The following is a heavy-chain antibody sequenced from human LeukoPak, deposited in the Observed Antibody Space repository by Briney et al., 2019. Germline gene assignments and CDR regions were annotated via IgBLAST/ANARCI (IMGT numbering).Heavy chain of an antibody. CDR1: GGSISSYY. D-gene: IGHD2-8*01. CDR2: IYYSGST. V-gene: IGHV4-59*04. J-gene: IGHJ5*02. CDR3: AIGNRSIVLMVYVHTWFDP. Sequence: PSETLSLTCTVSGGSISSYYWSWIRQPPGKGLEWIGYIYYSGSTYYNPSLKSRVTISVDTSKNQFSLKLSSVTAADTAVYYCAIGNRSIVLMVYVHTWFDPWGQGTLVTVSS.